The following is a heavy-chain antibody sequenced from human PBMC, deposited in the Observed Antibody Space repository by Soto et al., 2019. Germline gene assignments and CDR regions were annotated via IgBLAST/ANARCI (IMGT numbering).Heavy chain of an antibody. CDR1: GFTFSSYA. Sequence: VESLILSCAASGFTFSSYAMAWVRQAPGKGLEWVSTINYSGGYTFYANSVRGRFTISRDNSKNTLNLQMNSLRAEDTATYYCAKPLARGIVRGTGIDSWGQGTLVTVSS. J-gene: IGHJ4*02. CDR3: AKPLARGIVRGTGIDS. CDR2: INYSGGYT. D-gene: IGHD1-26*01. V-gene: IGHV3-23*01.